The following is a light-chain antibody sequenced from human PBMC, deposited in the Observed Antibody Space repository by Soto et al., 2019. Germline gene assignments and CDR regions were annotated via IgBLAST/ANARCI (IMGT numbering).Light chain of an antibody. J-gene: IGKJ3*01. Sequence: EIVMTQSPATLSVSPGERATLSCRASQSVINNLAWYQQKPGQGPWLLMYGASSRATGIPARFSGSGSGTEFTLPISSLQSEDSAVYYCQQYNEWPLTFGPGTKLDI. CDR2: GAS. V-gene: IGKV3-15*01. CDR1: QSVINN. CDR3: QQYNEWPLT.